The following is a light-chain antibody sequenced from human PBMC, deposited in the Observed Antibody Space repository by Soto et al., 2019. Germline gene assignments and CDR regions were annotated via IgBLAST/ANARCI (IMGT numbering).Light chain of an antibody. CDR1: QSVSSN. V-gene: IGKV3-15*01. Sequence: EIVMTQSPATLSVSPGERATLSCRASQSVSSNLAWYQQKPGQAPSLLIFGASARATGIPARFSGSGSGTDFTLTISRLDPEDFAVYYCQQYGNLPLTFGGGTKVDIK. CDR3: QQYGNLPLT. J-gene: IGKJ4*01. CDR2: GAS.